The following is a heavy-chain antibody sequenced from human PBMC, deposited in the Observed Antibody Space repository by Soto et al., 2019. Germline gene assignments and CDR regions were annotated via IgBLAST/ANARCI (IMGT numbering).Heavy chain of an antibody. Sequence: KTSETLSLTCTVSGGSFSSGGYYWSWIRQLPGKGLEWIGYIYYSGSTYYNPSLKSRFTISLDTSKNQFSLKLSSVTVADTAVYYCARATSFSGHHGYWGQGTLVTVSS. CDR3: ARATSFSGHHGY. D-gene: IGHD2-8*02. CDR1: GGSFSSGGYY. J-gene: IGHJ4*02. V-gene: IGHV4-31*03. CDR2: IYYSGST.